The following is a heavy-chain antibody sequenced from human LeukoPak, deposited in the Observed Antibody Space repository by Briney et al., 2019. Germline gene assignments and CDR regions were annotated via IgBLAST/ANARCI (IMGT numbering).Heavy chain of an antibody. CDR1: GFTFSSYG. J-gene: IGHJ4*02. Sequence: GGTLRLSCAASGFTFSSYGMSWVRQAPGKGLEWVSAISGSGGSTYCADSVKGRFTISRDNSKNTLYLQMNSLRAEDTAVYYCAKGTDDDYGDYVLLDYWGQGTLVTVSS. V-gene: IGHV3-23*01. D-gene: IGHD4-17*01. CDR3: AKGTDDDYGDYVLLDY. CDR2: ISGSGGST.